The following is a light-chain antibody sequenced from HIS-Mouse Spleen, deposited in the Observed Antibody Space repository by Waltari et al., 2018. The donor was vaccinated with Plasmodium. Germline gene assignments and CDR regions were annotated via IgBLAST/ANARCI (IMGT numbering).Light chain of an antibody. CDR3: CSYAGSYTLV. CDR1: SSDVGGYNY. CDR2: DVS. Sequence: QSALTQPRSVSGSPGQSVTISCTGTSSDVGGYNYVSWYQQHPGKAPKPMIYDVSKRPSGVPDRLPGSKPGTPASLTIFGLQAEDEADYYCCSYAGSYTLVFGGGTKLTVL. J-gene: IGLJ2*01. V-gene: IGLV2-11*01.